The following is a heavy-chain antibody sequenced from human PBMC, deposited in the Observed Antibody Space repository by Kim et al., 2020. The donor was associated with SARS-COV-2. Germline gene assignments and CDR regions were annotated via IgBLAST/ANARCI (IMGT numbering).Heavy chain of an antibody. CDR1: GGSISSSSYY. CDR2: IYYSGST. Sequence: SETLSLTCTVSGGSISSSSYYWGWIRQPPGKGLEWIGSIYYSGSTYYNPSLKSRVTISVDTSKNQFSLKLSSVTAADTAVYYCARHYCSGGSCYFDYWGQGTLVTVSS. V-gene: IGHV4-39*01. CDR3: ARHYCSGGSCYFDY. J-gene: IGHJ4*02. D-gene: IGHD2-15*01.